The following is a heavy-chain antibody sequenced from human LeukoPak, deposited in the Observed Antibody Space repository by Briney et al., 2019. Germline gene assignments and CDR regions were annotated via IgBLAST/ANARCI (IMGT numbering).Heavy chain of an antibody. V-gene: IGHV3-13*01. CDR3: ARGPPVPYGAAQVFDY. D-gene: IGHD4/OR15-4a*01. CDR1: GFTFSSYD. Sequence: GGSLRLSCAASGFTFSSYDMHWVRQATGKGLEWVSAIGTAGDTYYPGSVKGRFTISRENAKNSLYLQMNSLRAGDTAVYYCARGPPVPYGAAQVFDYCSQGTLVNVSS. J-gene: IGHJ4*02. CDR2: IGTAGDT.